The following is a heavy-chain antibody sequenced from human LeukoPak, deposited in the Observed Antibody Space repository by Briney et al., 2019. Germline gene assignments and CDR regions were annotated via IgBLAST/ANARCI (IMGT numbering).Heavy chain of an antibody. V-gene: IGHV3-7*03. Sequence: GGSLRLSCAVSGFPLRNSWMYWVGQARGKGLEGVANINKDGGGISYVDSVKGRFIISRDNARNSLYLQMSSLRVEDTAVYFCAGGNSMDVWGKGTAVTVSS. CDR1: GFPLRNSW. CDR2: INKDGGGI. D-gene: IGHD1/OR15-1a*01. CDR3: AGGNSMDV. J-gene: IGHJ6*04.